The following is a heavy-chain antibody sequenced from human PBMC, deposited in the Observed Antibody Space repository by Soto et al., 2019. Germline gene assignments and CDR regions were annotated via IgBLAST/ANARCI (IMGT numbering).Heavy chain of an antibody. J-gene: IGHJ6*02. CDR2: INQSGNT. CDR1: GGSLSGYY. D-gene: IGHD2-2*01. CDR3: ARPSYALNWDFHYGMQV. Sequence: PSETLCLTCSVSGGSLSGYYGSCIRQPPCKGLEWIGEINQSGNTKYNPSLMSRVTMSVDTSRNQFSLKLRSVTAADTAVYYCARPSYALNWDFHYGMQVWGQGTSVTVSS. V-gene: IGHV4-34*01.